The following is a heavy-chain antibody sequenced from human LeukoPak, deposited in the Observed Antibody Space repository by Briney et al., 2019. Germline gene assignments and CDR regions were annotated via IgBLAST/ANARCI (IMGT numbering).Heavy chain of an antibody. J-gene: IGHJ6*02. CDR2: ISSSGSTI. CDR1: GFTFSDYY. Sequence: GGSLRLSCAASGFTFSDYYMSWIRQAPGKGLEWVSYISSSGSTIYYADSVKGRFTISRDNAKNSLYLQMNSLRAEDTAVYYCARDTSIVVVTGYYYYYGMDVWGQGTTVTVSS. CDR3: ARDTSIVVVTGYYYYYGMDV. D-gene: IGHD2-21*02. V-gene: IGHV3-11*01.